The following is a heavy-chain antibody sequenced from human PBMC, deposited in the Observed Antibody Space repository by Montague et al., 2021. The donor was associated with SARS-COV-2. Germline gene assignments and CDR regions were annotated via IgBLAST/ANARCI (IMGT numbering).Heavy chain of an antibody. J-gene: IGHJ6*02. CDR2: TYYRSKWSN. CDR3: AREDVYGGNSGGMDV. V-gene: IGHV6-1*01. CDR1: GDSVSSNSVS. D-gene: IGHD4-23*01. Sequence: CAISGDSVSSNSVSWNWIRQSPSRGLEWLGRTYYRSKWSNEYALSVKSRITITPDTSKNQLSLQLTSVTPEDTAVYYCAREDVYGGNSGGMDVWGQGTTVTVSS.